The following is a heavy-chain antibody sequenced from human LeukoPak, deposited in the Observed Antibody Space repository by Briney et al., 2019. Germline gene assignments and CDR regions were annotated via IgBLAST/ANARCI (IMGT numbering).Heavy chain of an antibody. V-gene: IGHV4-59*01. J-gene: IGHJ4*01. CDR2: IYYSGST. CDR3: ATATTRGYSFDS. CDR1: VGSISSYY. D-gene: IGHD4-17*01. Sequence: SETLSLTYTVSVGSISSYYWSWIRQPPGKGVEWIGYIYYSGSTNYNPSLKSRVTISVDTSKNQFSLKLRSVTAAGTAVYYCATATTRGYSFDSWGHGTLVTVSS.